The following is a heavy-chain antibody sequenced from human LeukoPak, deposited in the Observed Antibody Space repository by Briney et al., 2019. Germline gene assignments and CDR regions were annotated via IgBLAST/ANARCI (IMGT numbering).Heavy chain of an antibody. CDR2: IYHSGST. CDR3: ARGRTCSSTSCSYYYYYYMDV. D-gene: IGHD2-2*01. CDR1: NYSISSGYY. V-gene: IGHV4-38-2*02. Sequence: SETLSLTCSVSNYSISSGYYWGWIRQPPGKGLEWIGSIYHSGSTYYNPSLKSRVTISVDTSKNQFSLKLSSVTAADTAVYYCARGRTCSSTSCSYYYYYYMDVWGKGTTVTVSS. J-gene: IGHJ6*03.